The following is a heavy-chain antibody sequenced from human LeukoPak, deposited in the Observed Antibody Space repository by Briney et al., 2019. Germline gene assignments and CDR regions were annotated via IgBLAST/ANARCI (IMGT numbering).Heavy chain of an antibody. Sequence: SETLSLTCTVSGGSIRSYYWSWIRQPPGKGLEWIGYIHYSGSTNYNPSLKSRVTISVDTSKNQFSLKLSSVTAADTAVYYCARSITSSWYGDFQHWGQGTLVTVSS. J-gene: IGHJ1*01. D-gene: IGHD6-13*01. V-gene: IGHV4-59*01. CDR1: GGSIRSYY. CDR3: ARSITSSWYGDFQH. CDR2: IHYSGST.